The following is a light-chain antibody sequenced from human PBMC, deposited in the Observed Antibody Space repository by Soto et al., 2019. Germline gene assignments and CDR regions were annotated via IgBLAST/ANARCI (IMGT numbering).Light chain of an antibody. V-gene: IGKV1-39*01. CDR1: QSISGY. CDR2: TAF. J-gene: IGKJ2*02. Sequence: DIQMTQSPSSLSASVGDRVTITCRASQSISGYLNWYQQKPGRAPNLLIYTAFSLQSGVPSRFSGSASGTDFTLTISSLQPEDCATYYCLQTYSTPGTFGQGTKLEIK. CDR3: LQTYSTPGT.